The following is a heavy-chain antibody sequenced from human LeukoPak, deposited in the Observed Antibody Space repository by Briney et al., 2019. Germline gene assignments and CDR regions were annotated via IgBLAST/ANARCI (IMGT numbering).Heavy chain of an antibody. V-gene: IGHV3-21*01. CDR3: ASSWGGDYGAKYYFDY. CDR1: GFTFSSYA. D-gene: IGHD4-17*01. J-gene: IGHJ4*02. Sequence: PGGSLRLSCAASGFTFSSYAMSWVRQAPGKGLEWVSAISSSSSYIYYADSVKGRFTISRDNAKNSLYLQMNSLRAEDTAVYYCASSWGGDYGAKYYFDYWGQGTLVTVSS. CDR2: ISSSSSYI.